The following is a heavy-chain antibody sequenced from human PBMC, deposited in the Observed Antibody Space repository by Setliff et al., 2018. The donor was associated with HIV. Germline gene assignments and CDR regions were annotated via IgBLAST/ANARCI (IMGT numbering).Heavy chain of an antibody. Sequence: GASVKVSCKTSGYRFVTCGISWVRQAPGQGLEWMGWISPYNGNTNYAQNFQGRVSITADASTSTAYMELSSLTSEDTAVYYCARDNYYDSSGAIGYWGQGTLVTVSS. CDR2: ISPYNGNT. V-gene: IGHV1-18*01. CDR3: ARDNYYDSSGAIGY. J-gene: IGHJ4*02. D-gene: IGHD3-22*01. CDR1: GYRFVTCG.